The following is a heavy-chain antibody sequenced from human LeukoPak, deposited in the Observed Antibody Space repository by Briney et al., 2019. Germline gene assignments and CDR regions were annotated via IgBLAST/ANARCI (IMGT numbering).Heavy chain of an antibody. Sequence: PSETLSLTCNVSGGSISSHYWSWIRQPPGKGLEWIGYIYYSGTTSYKPSLRSRVTMSVDTSKNQFSLRLNSVTAADTAVYYCARMGAIAGASANPDHWGQGTLVTVSS. J-gene: IGHJ4*02. V-gene: IGHV4-59*11. D-gene: IGHD4/OR15-4a*01. CDR2: IYYSGTT. CDR3: ARMGAIAGASANPDH. CDR1: GGSISSHY.